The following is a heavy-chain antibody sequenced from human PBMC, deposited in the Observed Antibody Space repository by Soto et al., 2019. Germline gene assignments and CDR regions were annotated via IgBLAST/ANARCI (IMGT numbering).Heavy chain of an antibody. CDR2: IWHDESNK. CDR3: ATYYYDSSGYLHDAFDI. Sequence: GGSLRLSCAASRFTFSSYGMHWVRQAPGKGLEWVALIWHDESNKYYADSVKGRFTISRDNSKNTLYLQMNSLRAEDTAVYYCATYYYDSSGYLHDAFDIWGQGTMVTVS. V-gene: IGHV3-33*01. D-gene: IGHD3-22*01. CDR1: RFTFSSYG. J-gene: IGHJ3*02.